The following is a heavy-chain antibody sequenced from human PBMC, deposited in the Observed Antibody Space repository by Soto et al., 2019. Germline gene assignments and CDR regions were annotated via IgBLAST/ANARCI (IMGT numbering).Heavy chain of an antibody. CDR3: AREEYSNYDYYYYGMDV. D-gene: IGHD4-4*01. V-gene: IGHV3-33*01. J-gene: IGHJ6*02. CDR1: GFTFSSYG. CDR2: IWYDGSNK. Sequence: GGSLRLSCAASGFTFSSYGMHWVRQAPGKGLEWVAVIWYDGSNKYYADSVKGRFTISRDNSKNTLYLQMNSLRAEDTAVYYCAREEYSNYDYYYYGMDVWGQGTTVTVSS.